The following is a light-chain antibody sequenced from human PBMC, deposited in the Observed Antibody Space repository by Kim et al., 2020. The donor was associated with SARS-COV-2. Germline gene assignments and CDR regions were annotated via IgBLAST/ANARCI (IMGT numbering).Light chain of an antibody. CDR2: RGN. Sequence: RKAATRSYIGYSNTVGVQGAVWLQQHEVQPPKLLSYRGNNRPPGISERFSASRSGNTASLTITLLQPEDEADYYCSAWDGSLNAWVFVGGT. CDR3: SAWDGSLNAWV. CDR1: SNTVGVQG. J-gene: IGLJ3*02. V-gene: IGLV10-54*01.